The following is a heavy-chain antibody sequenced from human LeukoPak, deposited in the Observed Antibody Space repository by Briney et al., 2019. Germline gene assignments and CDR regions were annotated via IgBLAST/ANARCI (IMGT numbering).Heavy chain of an antibody. Sequence: GASVKVSCKASGYTFTSYYMHWVRQAPGQGLEWMGIINPSGGSTTYAQIFQDRVTMTRDTSTSTVYMELSSLRSEDTAVYYCARRYSTVTTPFDSWGQGTLVTVSS. CDR3: ARRYSTVTTPFDS. CDR1: GYTFTSYY. J-gene: IGHJ4*02. V-gene: IGHV1-46*01. CDR2: INPSGGST. D-gene: IGHD4-17*01.